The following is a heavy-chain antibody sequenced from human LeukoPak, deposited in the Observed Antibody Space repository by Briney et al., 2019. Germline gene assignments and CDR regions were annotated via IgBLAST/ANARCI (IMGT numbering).Heavy chain of an antibody. V-gene: IGHV3-33*01. CDR1: GFTFSSYG. CDR2: IWYDGSNK. D-gene: IGHD6-19*01. Sequence: GGSLRLSCAASGFTFSSYGMHWVRQAPGKGLEWVAVIWYDGSNKYYADSVKGRFTISRDNSKNTLYLQMNSLRAEDTAVYYCARDGAVAGLIDYWGQGTLVTVSS. J-gene: IGHJ4*02. CDR3: ARDGAVAGLIDY.